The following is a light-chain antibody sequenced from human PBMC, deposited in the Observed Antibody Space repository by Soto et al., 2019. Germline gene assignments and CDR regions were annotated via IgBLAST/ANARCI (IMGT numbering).Light chain of an antibody. CDR2: EVS. CDR1: SSDVVNNL. CDR3: CSFTRSDTVV. V-gene: IGLV2-23*02. J-gene: IGLJ2*01. Sequence: QSALTQPASVSGSPGQSIAISCTGTSSDVVNNLVSWYQQHPGKAPKLILYEVSKRPSGASNRFSGSMSGNTASLTVSALQAEDEADYYCCSFTRSDTVVFGGGTKLTVL.